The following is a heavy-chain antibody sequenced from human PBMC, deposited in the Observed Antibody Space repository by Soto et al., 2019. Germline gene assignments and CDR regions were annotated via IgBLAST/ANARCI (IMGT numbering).Heavy chain of an antibody. V-gene: IGHV4-38-2*01. CDR2: IYHSGNT. J-gene: IGHJ4*02. CDR3: ARVKFAGRDRFHY. CDR1: GYSITNRYY. D-gene: IGHD3-22*01. Sequence: SETLSLTCAVSGYSITNRYYWGWDRQPPGKGREWIGSIYHSGNTYYNPSLERRVTISLDTSKNQFSLKLTSVPAADTAMYYCARVKFAGRDRFHYWGQGTRVTVSS.